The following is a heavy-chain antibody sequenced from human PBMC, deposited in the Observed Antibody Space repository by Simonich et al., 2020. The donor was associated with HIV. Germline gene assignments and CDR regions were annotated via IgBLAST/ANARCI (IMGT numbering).Heavy chain of an antibody. CDR1: GGSISSSSYY. D-gene: IGHD1-7*01. CDR3: ASITGTTFRVSY. CDR2: IYYSGRP. Sequence: QLQLQESGPGLVKPSETLSLTCTVSGGSISSSSYYWGWIRQPPGKGLEWIGSIYYSGRPDYNPSLKSRVTISVDTSKNQFSLKLSSVTAADTAVYYCASITGTTFRVSYWGQGTLVTVSS. J-gene: IGHJ4*02. V-gene: IGHV4-39*01.